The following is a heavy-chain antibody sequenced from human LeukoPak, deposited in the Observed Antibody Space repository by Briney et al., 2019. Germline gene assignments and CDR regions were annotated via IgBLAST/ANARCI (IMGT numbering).Heavy chain of an antibody. J-gene: IGHJ5*02. Sequence: ASVKVSCKTSGYSFNIYEINWVRQATGQGLEWMGWVNPNSGDTDYAQKFQGRLTMTRNTSISTAYMELSGLRLEDTGVYYCSRGPRFDPWGQGTQVTVSS. CDR3: SRGPRFDP. CDR1: GYSFNIYE. V-gene: IGHV1-8*01. CDR2: VNPNSGDT.